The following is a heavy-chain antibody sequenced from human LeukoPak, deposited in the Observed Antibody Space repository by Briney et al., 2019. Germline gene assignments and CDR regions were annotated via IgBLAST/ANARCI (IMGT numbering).Heavy chain of an antibody. D-gene: IGHD3-9*01. CDR3: ARAPYDILTGYFLFDS. J-gene: IGHJ4*02. Sequence: SQTLSLTCTVSGGSISSDDYFWSWIRQPPGKGLEWIGYIYHRGSTSYNPSLKSRVTISLDKSRNQFSLNLSSVTAADTAVYYCARAPYDILTGYFLFDSWGQGTLVTVSS. CDR1: GGSISSDDYF. V-gene: IGHV4-30-2*01. CDR2: IYHRGST.